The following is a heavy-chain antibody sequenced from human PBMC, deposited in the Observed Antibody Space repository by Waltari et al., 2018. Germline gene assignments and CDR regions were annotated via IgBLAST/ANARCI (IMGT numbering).Heavy chain of an antibody. CDR3: ARVYGDYQYYMDV. Sequence: QVQLQESGPGLVKPSQTLYLTCTVSGGSISRGDYSRSWIRQPPGKGLEWIGYIYYSGSTYYNPSLKSRVTISVDTSKNQFSLKLSSVTAADTAVYYCARVYGDYQYYMDVWGKGTTVTVSS. CDR2: IYYSGST. CDR1: GGSISRGDYS. V-gene: IGHV4-30-4*08. D-gene: IGHD4-17*01. J-gene: IGHJ6*03.